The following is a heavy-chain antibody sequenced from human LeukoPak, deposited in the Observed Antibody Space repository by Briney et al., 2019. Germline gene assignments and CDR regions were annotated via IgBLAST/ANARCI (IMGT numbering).Heavy chain of an antibody. V-gene: IGHV5-51*01. CDR3: ARGPGFWSGYFDY. Sequence: PGESLEISCQGSGYSFTSYWIAWVRQMPGKGLEWMGIIYPGDSDTRYSPSFQGQVTISADKSISTAYLQWSSLKASDTAMYYCARGPGFWSGYFDYWGQGTLVTVSS. CDR1: GYSFTSYW. CDR2: IYPGDSDT. J-gene: IGHJ4*02. D-gene: IGHD3-3*01.